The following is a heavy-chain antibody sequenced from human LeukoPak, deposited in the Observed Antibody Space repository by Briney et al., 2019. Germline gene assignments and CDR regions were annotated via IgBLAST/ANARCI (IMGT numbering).Heavy chain of an antibody. CDR2: IIPIFGTA. CDR3: ARERWEPHRDAFDI. CDR1: GGTFSSYA. V-gene: IGHV1-69*05. D-gene: IGHD1-26*01. Sequence: GASVKVSCKASGGTFSSYAINWVRQAPGQGLEWMGRIIPIFGTANYAQKFQGRVTITTDESTSTAYMELSSLRSEDTAVYYCARERWEPHRDAFDIWGQGTMVTVSS. J-gene: IGHJ3*02.